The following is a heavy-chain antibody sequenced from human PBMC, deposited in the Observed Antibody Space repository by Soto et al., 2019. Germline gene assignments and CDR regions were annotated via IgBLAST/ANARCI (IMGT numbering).Heavy chain of an antibody. V-gene: IGHV3-23*01. D-gene: IGHD6-19*01. CDR3: AKDPGYSSGWYGELGY. Sequence: SLRLSCAASGFTFSSYAMSWVRQAPGKGLEWVSAISGSGGSTYYADSVKGRFTISRDNSKNTLYLQMNSLRAEDTAVYYCAKDPGYSSGWYGELGYWGQGTLVTVSS. CDR2: ISGSGGST. J-gene: IGHJ4*02. CDR1: GFTFSSYA.